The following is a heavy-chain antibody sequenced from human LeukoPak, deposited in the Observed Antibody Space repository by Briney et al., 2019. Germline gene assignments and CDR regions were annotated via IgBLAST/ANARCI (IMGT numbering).Heavy chain of an antibody. Sequence: GGSLRLSCAASGFTFSSYAMSWVRQAPGKGLEWVSAISGSGGSTYYADSVKGRFTISRDNSKNTLYLQMNSLRPEDTAVYYCAKDQKRHRDYYDSSGPYQGGWYFDLWGRGTLVTVSS. CDR1: GFTFSSYA. CDR2: ISGSGGST. CDR3: AKDQKRHRDYYDSSGPYQGGWYFDL. D-gene: IGHD3-22*01. V-gene: IGHV3-23*01. J-gene: IGHJ2*01.